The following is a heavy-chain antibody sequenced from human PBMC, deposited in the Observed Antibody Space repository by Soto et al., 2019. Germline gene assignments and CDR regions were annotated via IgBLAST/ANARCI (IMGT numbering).Heavy chain of an antibody. J-gene: IGHJ4*02. CDR1: GDSANSDNYY. CDR3: ARHRAVAGLDY. D-gene: IGHD6-19*01. V-gene: IGHV4-39*01. Sequence: PSETLSLTCDVFGDSANSDNYYWTWIRQPPGKDLEWIGNIYFSGSTYYNPSLNSRVTLSIDTSKNHFSLRPTSVTAADTAMYYCARHRAVAGLDYWGQGTLVTAPQ. CDR2: IYFSGST.